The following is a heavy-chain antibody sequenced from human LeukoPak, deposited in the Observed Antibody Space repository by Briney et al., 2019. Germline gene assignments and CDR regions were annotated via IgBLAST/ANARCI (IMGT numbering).Heavy chain of an antibody. V-gene: IGHV1-2*02. J-gene: IGHJ3*02. CDR3: ARVKVGATPRDAFDI. CDR1: GYTFTGYY. Sequence: ASVKVSCKASGYTFTGYYMHWVRQAPGQGLEWMGWINPNSGGTNYAQKFQGRVTMTRDTSISTAYMELSRLRSDDTAVYYCARVKVGATPRDAFDIWAKGQWSPSLQ. D-gene: IGHD1-26*01. CDR2: INPNSGGT.